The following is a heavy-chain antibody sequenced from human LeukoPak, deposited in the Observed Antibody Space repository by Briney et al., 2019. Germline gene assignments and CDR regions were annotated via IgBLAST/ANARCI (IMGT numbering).Heavy chain of an antibody. CDR1: GGTFSSYT. CDR2: IIPILGIA. CDR3: ARDYYYDSSGYFDY. Sequence: SVKVSCKASGGTFSSYTISWVRQAPGQGLEWMGRIIPILGIANYAQKFQGRVTITADTSTSTAYMELRSLRSDDTAVYYCARDYYYDSSGYFDYWGQGTLVTVSS. D-gene: IGHD3-22*01. V-gene: IGHV1-69*04. J-gene: IGHJ4*02.